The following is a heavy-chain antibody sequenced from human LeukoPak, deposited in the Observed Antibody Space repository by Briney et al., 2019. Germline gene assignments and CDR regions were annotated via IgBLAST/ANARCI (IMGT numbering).Heavy chain of an antibody. J-gene: IGHJ4*02. CDR3: ARQSTSSWYSGVEKYYFDY. D-gene: IGHD6-13*01. V-gene: IGHV4-39*01. Sequence: SETLSLTCTVSGGSISSSSYYWGWIRQPPGKGLEWIGSIYYSGSTDYNPSLKSRVTISVDTSKNQFSLKLSSVTAADTAVYYCARQSTSSWYSGVEKYYFDYWGQGTLVTVSS. CDR2: IYYSGST. CDR1: GGSISSSSYY.